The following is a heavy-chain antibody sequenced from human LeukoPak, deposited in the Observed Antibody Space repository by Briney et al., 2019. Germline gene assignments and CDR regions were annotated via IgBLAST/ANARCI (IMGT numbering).Heavy chain of an antibody. D-gene: IGHD3-22*01. Sequence: ASVKVSCKASGGTFSSYAISWVRQAPGQGLEWMGGIIPIFGTANYAQKFQGRVTITTDESTSTAYMELSSLRSEDTAVYYCARDYYDNSGYYYSDYWGQGTLVTVSS. CDR3: ARDYYDNSGYYYSDY. CDR1: GGTFSSYA. CDR2: IIPIFGTA. V-gene: IGHV1-69*05. J-gene: IGHJ4*02.